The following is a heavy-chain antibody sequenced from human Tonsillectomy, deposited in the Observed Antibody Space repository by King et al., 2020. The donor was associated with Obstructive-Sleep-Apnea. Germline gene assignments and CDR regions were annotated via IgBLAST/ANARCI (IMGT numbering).Heavy chain of an antibody. J-gene: IGHJ5*02. D-gene: IGHD5-18*01. CDR2: INHSGST. Sequence: VQLQQWGAGLLKPSETLSLTCAVYGGSFSGYYWSWIRQPPGKGLEWIGEINHSGSTNYNPSLKSRVTISVDTSKNQFSLKLSSVTAADTAVYYCARVKDTAMAMYNWFDPWGQGTLVTVSS. V-gene: IGHV4-34*01. CDR1: GGSFSGYY. CDR3: ARVKDTAMAMYNWFDP.